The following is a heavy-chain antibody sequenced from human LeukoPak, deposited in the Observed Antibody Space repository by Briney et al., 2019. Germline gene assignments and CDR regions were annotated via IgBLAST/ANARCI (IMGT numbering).Heavy chain of an antibody. J-gene: IGHJ5*02. CDR2: INHSGST. CDR3: ARVVPRVPAAIGRSWFDP. CDR1: GGSFSGYY. D-gene: IGHD2-2*01. Sequence: PSETLSLTCAVYGGSFSGYYWSWIRQPPGKGLEWIGEINHSGSTNYNPSLKSRVTISVDTSKNQFSLKLSSVTAADTAVYYCARVVPRVPAAIGRSWFDPWGQGTLVTVSS. V-gene: IGHV4-34*01.